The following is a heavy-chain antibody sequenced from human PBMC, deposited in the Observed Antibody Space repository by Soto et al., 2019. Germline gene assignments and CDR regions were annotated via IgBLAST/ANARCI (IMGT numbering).Heavy chain of an antibody. D-gene: IGHD2-21*02. CDR3: ARRPTDYYYGMDV. CDR1: GGTFSSYA. Sequence: GASVKVTCKASGGTFSSYAISWVRQAPGQGLEWMGGIIPIFGTANYAQKFQGRVTINADESTSTAYMELSSLRSEDTDVYYCARRPTDYYYGMDVWGQGTTVTVSS. J-gene: IGHJ6*01. V-gene: IGHV1-69*13. CDR2: IIPIFGTA.